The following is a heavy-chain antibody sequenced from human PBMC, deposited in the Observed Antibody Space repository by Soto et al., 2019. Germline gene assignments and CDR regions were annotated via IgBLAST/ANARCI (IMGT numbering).Heavy chain of an antibody. CDR3: ARGGYSSSSPSDY. V-gene: IGHV1-2*02. CDR1: GYTFTGSD. D-gene: IGHD6-6*01. CDR2: VNPNTGGT. Sequence: QVQLVQSGAEVKKPGVSVKVSCKDSGYTFTGSDMHWVRQAPGQGLEWMGWVNPNTGGTNYAQKFQGRVTMTRHTSISTAYMELSRLSSDDTAVFYCARGGYSSSSPSDYWGQGTLVTVSS. J-gene: IGHJ4*02.